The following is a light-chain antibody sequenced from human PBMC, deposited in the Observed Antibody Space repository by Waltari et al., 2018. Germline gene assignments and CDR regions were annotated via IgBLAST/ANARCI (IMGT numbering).Light chain of an antibody. Sequence: DIQMTQSPSSLSASVGDRVNITCRASQTISRYLNWYQQKPGKALKLLIYGIFSLQSWVPSRFSGSGSGTDFTLTISSLQPEDFATYYCQQSNSIPLTFGGGTK. V-gene: IGKV1-39*01. CDR3: QQSNSIPLT. J-gene: IGKJ4*01. CDR1: QTISRY. CDR2: GIF.